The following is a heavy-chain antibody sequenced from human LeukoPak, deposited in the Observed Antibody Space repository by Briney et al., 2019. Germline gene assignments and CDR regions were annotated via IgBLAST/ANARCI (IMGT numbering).Heavy chain of an antibody. CDR1: GFTFSSSA. V-gene: IGHV3-23*01. Sequence: GGSLRLSCAASGFTFSSSAMSWVRQAPGKGLYWVSAISGSGTGTYYADSVKGRFTISRDNSKNTLYLQMNSLRAEDTAIYYCAKEGGTGTRFDYWGQGTLVTVSS. J-gene: IGHJ4*02. CDR3: AKEGGTGTRFDY. D-gene: IGHD1-7*01. CDR2: ISGSGTGT.